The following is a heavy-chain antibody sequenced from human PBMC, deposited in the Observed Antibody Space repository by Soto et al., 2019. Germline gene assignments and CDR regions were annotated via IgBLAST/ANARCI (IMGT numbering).Heavy chain of an antibody. D-gene: IGHD3-3*02. CDR2: INAGNGNA. CDR1: GYTFTSYA. J-gene: IGHJ5*01. Sequence: APVKVSCKTSGYTFTSYAMHWVRQAPGQRLEWMGWINAGNGNAKYSQKFQGRVTITRDTSASTAYMELSSLRSEETAVYYCATASGPGGLVFLEWLSCFDSFCQGILVTVSS. CDR3: ATASGPGGLVFLEWLSCFDS. V-gene: IGHV1-3*01.